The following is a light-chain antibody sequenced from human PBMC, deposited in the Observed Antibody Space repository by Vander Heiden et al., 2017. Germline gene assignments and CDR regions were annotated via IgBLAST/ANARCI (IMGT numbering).Light chain of an antibody. CDR3: QQRSNWPLT. Sequence: ELVLPQSPATLSLSPGERATLSSRASQSVSSYLAWYQQQPGQAPRLLIYDASNRATGIPARFSGSESGTDFTLTISSLEPEDFAVYYCQQRSNWPLTFGGGTKVEIK. CDR2: DAS. CDR1: QSVSSY. V-gene: IGKV3-11*01. J-gene: IGKJ4*01.